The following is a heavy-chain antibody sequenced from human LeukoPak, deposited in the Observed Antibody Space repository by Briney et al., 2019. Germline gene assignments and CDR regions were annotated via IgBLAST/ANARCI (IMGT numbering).Heavy chain of an antibody. J-gene: IGHJ4*02. CDR2: IRYDGSNK. Sequence: GGSLRPSCAASGFTFSSYGMHWVRQAPGKGLEWVAFIRYDGSNKYYADSVKGRFTISRDNSKNTLYLQMNSLRAEDTAVYYCAKDPLPAAIPTYFDYWGQGTLVTVSS. V-gene: IGHV3-30*02. CDR1: GFTFSSYG. D-gene: IGHD2-2*02. CDR3: AKDPLPAAIPTYFDY.